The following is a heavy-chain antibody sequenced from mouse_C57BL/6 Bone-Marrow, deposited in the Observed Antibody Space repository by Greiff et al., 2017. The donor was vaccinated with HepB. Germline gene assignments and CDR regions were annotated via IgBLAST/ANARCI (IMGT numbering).Heavy chain of an antibody. CDR2: FYPGSGSI. J-gene: IGHJ1*03. D-gene: IGHD1-1*01. CDR3: ARNEGDTTVVAHWYFDV. CDR1: GYTFTEYT. V-gene: IGHV1-62-2*01. Sequence: VQLQQSGAELVKPGASVKLSCKASGYTFTEYTIHWVKQRSGQGLEWIGWFYPGSGSIKYNEKFKDKATLTADKSSSTVYMELSRLTSEDSAVYFCARNEGDTTVVAHWYFDVWGTGTTVTVSS.